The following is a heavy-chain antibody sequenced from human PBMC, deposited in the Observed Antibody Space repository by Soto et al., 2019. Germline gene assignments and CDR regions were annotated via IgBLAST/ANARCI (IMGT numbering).Heavy chain of an antibody. CDR2: ISYDGSNK. J-gene: IGHJ4*02. CDR1: GFTFSSYA. V-gene: IGHV3-30-3*01. Sequence: ESGGGVVQPGRSLRLSCAASGFTFSSYAMHWVRQAPGKGLEWVAVISYDGSNKYYADSVKGRFTISRDNSKNTLYLQMNSLRAEDTAVYYCARGGGYSGYDYWGQGTLVTVSS. CDR3: ARGGGYSGYDY. D-gene: IGHD5-12*01.